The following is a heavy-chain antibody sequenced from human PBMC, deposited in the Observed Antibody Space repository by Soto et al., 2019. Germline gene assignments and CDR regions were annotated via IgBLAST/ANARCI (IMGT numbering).Heavy chain of an antibody. V-gene: IGHV5-51*01. Sequence: GESLKISCKGSGYSFTSYWIGWVRQMPGKGLEWMGTIYPGDSDTRYSPSFQGQVTISADKSISTAYLQWSSLKASDTAMYYCARRRIAARQYYYYYGMDVWGQGTTATVSS. CDR3: ARRRIAARQYYYYYGMDV. CDR2: IYPGDSDT. D-gene: IGHD6-6*01. J-gene: IGHJ6*02. CDR1: GYSFTSYW.